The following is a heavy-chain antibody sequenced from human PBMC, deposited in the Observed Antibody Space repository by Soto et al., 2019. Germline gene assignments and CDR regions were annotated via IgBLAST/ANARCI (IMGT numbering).Heavy chain of an antibody. J-gene: IGHJ6*02. V-gene: IGHV1-3*01. Sequence: AAVKVYFNASGYTFTGYYMPWVRQAPGQVLDWIGWINAGNGNTKYSQKFQGRVTITRDTSASTAYMELSSLRSEDTAVYYGASTAVAQGCYYYGMDVWGQGTTVPVSS. D-gene: IGHD6-19*01. CDR2: INAGNGNT. CDR1: GYTFTGYY. CDR3: ASTAVAQGCYYYGMDV.